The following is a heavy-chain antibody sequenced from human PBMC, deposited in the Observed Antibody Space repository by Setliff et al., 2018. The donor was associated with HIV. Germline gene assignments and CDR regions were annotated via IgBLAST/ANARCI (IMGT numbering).Heavy chain of an antibody. CDR2: IYPSDGST. V-gene: IGHV1-46*01. CDR3: ARQDIILDY. CDR1: GYTFTTYG. D-gene: IGHD2-15*01. J-gene: IGHJ4*02. Sequence: ASVKVSCKASGYTFTTYGITWVRQAPGQGLEWMGIIYPSDGSTNYAQKFQGRVTMTRDTSASTIYMELSSLRSEDTAVYYCARQDIILDYWGQGTLVTVSS.